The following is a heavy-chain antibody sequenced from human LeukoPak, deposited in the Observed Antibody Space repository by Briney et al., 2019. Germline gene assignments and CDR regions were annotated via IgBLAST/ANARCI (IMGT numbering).Heavy chain of an antibody. V-gene: IGHV3-21*01. CDR3: ARDLLIAVAGSWLNYFDY. CDR1: GFTFSDAW. J-gene: IGHJ4*02. Sequence: GGSLRLSCAASGFTFSDAWMTWVRQAPGEGLEWVSAISGDSKYIYYTDSVKGRFTISRDNAKNSVFLQMNSLRVEDTAVYYCARDLLIAVAGSWLNYFDYWGQGTLVTVSS. D-gene: IGHD6-19*01. CDR2: ISGDSKYI.